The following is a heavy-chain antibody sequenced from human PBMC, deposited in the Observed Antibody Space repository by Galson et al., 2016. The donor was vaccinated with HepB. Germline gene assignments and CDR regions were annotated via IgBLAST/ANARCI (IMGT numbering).Heavy chain of an antibody. CDR1: GFTFTSYW. J-gene: IGHJ4*02. D-gene: IGHD3-16*01. CDR2: TDQGGNNK. V-gene: IGHV3-7*03. Sequence: SLRLSCAASGFTFTSYWMNWVRQTPGKGLELVANTDQGGNNKYYVDSVQGRFTISRDNVKNSVVLQMKSLRAEDTAIYYCATLGHGTHDYWGQGTLVTVSS. CDR3: ATLGHGTHDY.